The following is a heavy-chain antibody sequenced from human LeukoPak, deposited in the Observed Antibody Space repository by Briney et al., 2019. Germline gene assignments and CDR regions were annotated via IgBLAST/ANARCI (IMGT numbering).Heavy chain of an antibody. V-gene: IGHV1-2*06. CDR3: ARGGYSSGWYYFEY. D-gene: IGHD6-19*01. Sequence: ASVKVSYKASGYIFTGYYMHWVRQAPGQGLEWMGRINPNSGGTNYAQKFQGRVTMTRDTSISTAHMELSSLTSDDTAVYYCARGGYSSGWYYFEYWGQGTLVTVSS. CDR1: GYIFTGYY. CDR2: INPNSGGT. J-gene: IGHJ4*02.